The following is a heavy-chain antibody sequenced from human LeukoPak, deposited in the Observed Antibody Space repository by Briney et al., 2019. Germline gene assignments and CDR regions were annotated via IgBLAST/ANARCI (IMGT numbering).Heavy chain of an antibody. CDR1: GFTFSSYA. D-gene: IGHD3-3*01. CDR2: ISGSGGST. CDR3: ARDNAITIFSHYGMDV. Sequence: QPGGSLRLSCAASGFTFSSYAMSWVRQAPGKGLEWVSAISGSGGSTYYADSVKGRFTISRDNAKNSLYLQMNSLRAEDTAVYYCARDNAITIFSHYGMDVWGQGTTVTVSS. V-gene: IGHV3-23*01. J-gene: IGHJ6*02.